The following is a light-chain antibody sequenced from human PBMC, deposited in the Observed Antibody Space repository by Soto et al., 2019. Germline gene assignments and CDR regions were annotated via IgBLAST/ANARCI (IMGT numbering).Light chain of an antibody. J-gene: IGLJ2*01. CDR3: SSYAGNNNLV. CDR2: EVT. V-gene: IGLV2-8*01. CDR1: SSDVGGYNY. Sequence: QSALTQPPSASGSPGQSVTISCTGTSSDVGGYNYVSWYQQYPGKAPKLMIYEVTKRPSGVPDRFSGSKSGNTASLTVSGLQAEDEADYYCSSYAGNNNLVFGGGIKLTVL.